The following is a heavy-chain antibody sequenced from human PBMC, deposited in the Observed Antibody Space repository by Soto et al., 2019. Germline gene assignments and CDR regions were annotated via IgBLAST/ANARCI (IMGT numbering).Heavy chain of an antibody. V-gene: IGHV1-69*12. D-gene: IGHD3-3*01. J-gene: IGHJ6*02. CDR3: ARGALTILTRSYYYYGMDV. CDR2: IIPIFGTA. CDR1: GGTFSSYA. Sequence: QVQLVQSGAEVKKPGSSVKVSCKASGGTFSSYAISWVGQAPGQGLEWMGGIIPIFGTANYAQKFQGRVTITADESTSTAYMELSSLRSEDTAVYYCARGALTILTRSYYYYGMDVWGQGTTVTVSS.